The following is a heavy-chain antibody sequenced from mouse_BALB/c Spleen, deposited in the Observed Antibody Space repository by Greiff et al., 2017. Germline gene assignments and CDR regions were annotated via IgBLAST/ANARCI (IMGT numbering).Heavy chain of an antibody. CDR2: INSNGGST. V-gene: IGHV5-6-3*01. J-gene: IGHJ2*01. CDR1: GFTFSSYG. Sequence: EVKVVESGGGLVQPGGSLKLSCAASGFTFSSYGMSWVRQTPDKRLELVATINSNGGSTYYPDSVKGRFTISRDNAKNTLYLQMSSLKSEDTAMYYCARGDYYGSSYCGYWGQGTTLTVSS. CDR3: ARGDYYGSSYCGY. D-gene: IGHD1-1*01.